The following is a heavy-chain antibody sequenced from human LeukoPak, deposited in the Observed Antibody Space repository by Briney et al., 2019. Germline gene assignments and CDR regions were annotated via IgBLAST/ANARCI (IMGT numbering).Heavy chain of an antibody. CDR3: ARSPLESRRDAYNFYFDY. CDR1: GGSVSNFY. J-gene: IGHJ4*02. CDR2: VHYSGST. D-gene: IGHD5-24*01. Sequence: SETLSLTCTVSGGSVSNFYWSWIRQPPGKGLEWIGFVHYSGSTNYNPSLKSRVTISADTSKNQFSLSLTSVTAADTALYYCARSPLESRRDAYNFYFDYWGQGALVTVSS. V-gene: IGHV4-59*08.